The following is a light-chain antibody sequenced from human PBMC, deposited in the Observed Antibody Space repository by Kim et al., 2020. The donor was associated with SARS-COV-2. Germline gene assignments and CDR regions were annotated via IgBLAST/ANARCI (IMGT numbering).Light chain of an antibody. CDR2: YDS. J-gene: IGLJ2*01. CDR3: QVWDSSSDHPGV. CDR1: KVGSKI. Sequence: PGKPAMLACEGNKVGSKIVSWYQKKPRHAPVLVIYYDSDRPSGIPERFSGSNSGNTATLTISRVEAGDEADYYCQVWDSSSDHPGVFGGGTQLTVL. V-gene: IGLV3-21*04.